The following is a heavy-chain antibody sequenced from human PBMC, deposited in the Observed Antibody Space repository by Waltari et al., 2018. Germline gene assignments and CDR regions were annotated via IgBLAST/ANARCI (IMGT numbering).Heavy chain of an antibody. D-gene: IGHD6-13*01. V-gene: IGHV1-69*05. CDR3: ARVARIAAAGITWFDP. CDR1: GGTFSSYA. Sequence: QVQLVKSGAEVKKPGSSVKVSSKASGGTFSSYAISWVRQAPGQGLEWMGGIIPIFGTANYAQKFQGRVTITTDESTSTAYMELSSLRSEDTAVYYCARVARIAAAGITWFDPWGQGTLVTVSS. J-gene: IGHJ5*02. CDR2: IIPIFGTA.